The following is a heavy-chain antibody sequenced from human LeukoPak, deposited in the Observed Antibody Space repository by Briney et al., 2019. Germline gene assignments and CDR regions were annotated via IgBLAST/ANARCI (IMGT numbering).Heavy chain of an antibody. CDR2: ISYDGSNK. D-gene: IGHD3-10*01. CDR1: GFTFSSYG. V-gene: IGHV3-30*03. CDR3: ARGGGYYASGSSY. J-gene: IGHJ4*02. Sequence: PGGSLRLSCAASGFTFSSYGMHWVRQAPGKGLEWVAVISYDGSNKYYADSVKGRFTISRDNAKNSLYLQMNSLRAEDTAVYYCARGGGYYASGSSYWGQGTLVTVSS.